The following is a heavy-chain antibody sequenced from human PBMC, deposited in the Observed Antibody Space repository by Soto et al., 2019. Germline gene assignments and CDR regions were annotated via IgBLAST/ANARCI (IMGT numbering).Heavy chain of an antibody. CDR2: ISSSSSTI. J-gene: IGHJ4*02. CDR1: GFTFSSYS. CDR3: ARDYYGDYFFDY. Sequence: VGSLRLSCAASGFTFSSYSMNWVRRAPGKGLEWVSYISSSSSTIYYADSVQGRFTISRDFAKNSLYLQMNSLRDEDTAVYYCARDYYGDYFFDYWGQGTLVTVSS. V-gene: IGHV3-48*02. D-gene: IGHD4-17*01.